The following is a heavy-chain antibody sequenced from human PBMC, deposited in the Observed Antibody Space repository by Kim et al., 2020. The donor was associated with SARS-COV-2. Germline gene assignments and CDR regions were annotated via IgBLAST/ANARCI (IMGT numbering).Heavy chain of an antibody. CDR3: ARAGQTFLEWLPPGYYYYMDV. V-gene: IGHV1-8*01. CDR2: MNPNSGNT. Sequence: ASVKVSCKASGYTFTSYDINWVRQATGQGLEWMGWMNPNSGNTGYAQKFQGRVTMTRNTSISTAYMELSSLRSEDTAVYYFARAGQTFLEWLPPGYYYYMDVWGKGTTVTVSS. D-gene: IGHD3-3*01. CDR1: GYTFTSYD. J-gene: IGHJ6*03.